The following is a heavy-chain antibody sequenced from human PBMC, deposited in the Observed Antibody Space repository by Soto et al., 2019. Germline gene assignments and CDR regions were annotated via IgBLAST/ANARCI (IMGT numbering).Heavy chain of an antibody. CDR2: IDPRDSYS. J-gene: IGHJ4*02. CDR1: GYSFTSYW. CDR3: ARTYYSGSGSYYIFDY. Sequence: GESLKISCKGSGYSFTSYWITWVHQMPGKGLEWMGRIDPRDSYSSYSPSFQGHVTMSADKSISTAYLQWSSLMASDTAMYYCARTYYSGSGSYYIFDYWGRGTLVTVSS. V-gene: IGHV5-10-1*01. D-gene: IGHD3-10*01.